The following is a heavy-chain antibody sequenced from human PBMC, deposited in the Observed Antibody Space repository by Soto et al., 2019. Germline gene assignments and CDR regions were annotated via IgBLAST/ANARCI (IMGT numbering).Heavy chain of an antibody. D-gene: IGHD1-7*01. CDR1: GDSVSSNSAA. J-gene: IGHJ6*03. CDR3: AGTTSHYWYYMDV. CDR2: TYYRSRWYN. Sequence: SQTLSLTCGISGDSVSSNSAAGNWIRQSPSRGLEWLGRTYYRSRWYNDYAVSVRSRITVNPDTSKNQFSLQLTSVTPEDTAVYYCAGTTSHYWYYMDVWGKGTTVTVSS. V-gene: IGHV6-1*01.